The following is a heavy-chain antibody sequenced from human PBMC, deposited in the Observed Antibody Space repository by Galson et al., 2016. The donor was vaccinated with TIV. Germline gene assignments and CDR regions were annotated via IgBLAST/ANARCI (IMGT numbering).Heavy chain of an antibody. CDR3: ARGATDYYDSSGFSPNFDY. Sequence: TLSLTCTVSGGSFSSDNHCWSWIRQPPGKGLEWIGYIFYSGSTDYNPAPRSRLSISLDTSKNQFSLRRTSVTAADTAVYYCARGATDYYDSSGFSPNFDYWGQGALVAVSS. D-gene: IGHD3-22*01. V-gene: IGHV4-30-4*01. J-gene: IGHJ4*02. CDR1: GGSFSSDNHC. CDR2: IFYSGST.